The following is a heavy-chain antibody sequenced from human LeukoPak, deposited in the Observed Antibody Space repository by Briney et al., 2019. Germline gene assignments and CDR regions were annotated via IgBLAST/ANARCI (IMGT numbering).Heavy chain of an antibody. CDR3: AKAAVYHDYCHDS. V-gene: IGHV3-23*01. CDR1: GFVFSTYT. D-gene: IGHD2/OR15-2a*01. CDR2: ISSSGGST. J-gene: IGHJ4*02. Sequence: PGGSLRLSCAASGFVFSTYTMSWVRQAPGKGLEWVSSISSSGGSTYSADSVKGRFTISRDNSKNTLYLQVSSLRPEDTAVYYCAKAAVYHDYCHDSWGQGTLVTVSS.